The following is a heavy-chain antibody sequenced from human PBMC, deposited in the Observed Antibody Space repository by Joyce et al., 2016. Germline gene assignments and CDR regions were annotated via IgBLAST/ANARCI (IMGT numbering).Heavy chain of an antibody. J-gene: IGHJ4*02. CDR3: AREEQAVLTPGYFDC. Sequence: QVQLVESGGGVVQPGRSLRLSCAASRFTFSSYPMHWVRQAPGKWLDWVALISNDGNNKNYADSVKGRFTISRDNSKNTLYLQMNSLSAEDTALYYCAREEQAVLTPGYFDCWGRGTLVTVSS. D-gene: IGHD2-15*01. V-gene: IGHV3-30*04. CDR1: RFTFSSYP. CDR2: ISNDGNNK.